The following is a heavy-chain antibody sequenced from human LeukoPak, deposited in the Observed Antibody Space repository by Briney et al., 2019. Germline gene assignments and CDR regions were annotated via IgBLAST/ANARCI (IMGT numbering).Heavy chain of an antibody. V-gene: IGHV4-39*01. Sequence: SETLSLTCTVSGGSISSSSYYWGWIRQPPGKGLEWIGSIYYSGSTYYNPSLKSRVTISVDTSKNQFSLKLSSVTAADTAVYYCATILGGYNYYFDYWGQGTLVTVSS. CDR2: IYYSGST. J-gene: IGHJ4*02. CDR3: ATILGGYNYYFDY. CDR1: GGSISSSSYY. D-gene: IGHD5-24*01.